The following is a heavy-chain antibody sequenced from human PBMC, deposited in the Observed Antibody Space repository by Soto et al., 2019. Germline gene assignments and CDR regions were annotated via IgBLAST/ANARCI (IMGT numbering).Heavy chain of an antibody. Sequence: GGSLRLSCAASGFTFSSYGMHWVRQAPGKGLEWVAVIWYDGSNKYYADSVKGRFTISRDNSKNTLYLQMNSLRAEDTAVYYCARNLVASPSWFDPWGKGTLVTVSS. CDR1: GFTFSSYG. CDR3: ARNLVASPSWFDP. V-gene: IGHV3-33*01. J-gene: IGHJ5*02. CDR2: IWYDGSNK.